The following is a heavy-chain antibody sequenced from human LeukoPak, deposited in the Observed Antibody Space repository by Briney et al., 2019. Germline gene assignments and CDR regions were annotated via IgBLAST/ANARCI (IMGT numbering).Heavy chain of an antibody. CDR1: GGSFSGYY. J-gene: IGHJ4*02. CDR3: ARLARNYFDY. D-gene: IGHD5-12*01. CDR2: INHSGST. V-gene: IGHV4-34*01. Sequence: PSETLSLTCAVYGGSFSGYYWSWIRQPPGKGLEWIGEINHSGSTNYNPSLKSRVTISVDTSKNQFSLKLSSVTAADTAVYYCARLARNYFDYWGQGTLVTVSS.